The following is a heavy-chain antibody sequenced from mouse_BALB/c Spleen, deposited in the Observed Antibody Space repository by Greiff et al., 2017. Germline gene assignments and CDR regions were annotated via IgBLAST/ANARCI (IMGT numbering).Heavy chain of an antibody. D-gene: IGHD2-1*01. CDR2: ISYDGSN. CDR3: ANYGNFLFAY. CDR1: GYSITSGYY. J-gene: IGHJ3*01. V-gene: IGHV3-6*02. Sequence: ESGPGLVKPSQSLSLTCSVTGYSITSGYYWNWIRQFPGNKLEWMGYISYDGSNNYNPSLKNRISITRDTSKNQFFLKLNSVTTEDTATYYCANYGNFLFAYWGQGTLVTVSA.